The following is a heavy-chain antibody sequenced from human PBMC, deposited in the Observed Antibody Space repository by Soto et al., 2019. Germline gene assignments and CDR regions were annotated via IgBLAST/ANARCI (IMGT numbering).Heavy chain of an antibody. Sequence: QVQLVQSGAEVKKPGSSVKVSCKASGGTFSSYAISWVRQAPGQGLEWMGEIIPIFVTANYGQKFQGRVTITADESTSPAYIELSSLRSEDTAVYYCATGRGPSSGYYPYWFDPWGQGTLVTVSS. CDR2: IIPIFVTA. CDR3: ATGRGPSSGYYPYWFDP. V-gene: IGHV1-69*12. CDR1: GGTFSSYA. D-gene: IGHD3-22*01. J-gene: IGHJ5*02.